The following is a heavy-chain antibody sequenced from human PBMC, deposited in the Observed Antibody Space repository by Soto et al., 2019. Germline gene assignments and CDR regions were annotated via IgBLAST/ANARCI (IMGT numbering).Heavy chain of an antibody. CDR1: GFTFSSYG. Sequence: QVQLVESGEAVVQLGRSLSLSCAASGFTFSSYGMHWVRQAPGKGLEWVAVISYDGSYKYYADSVKGRFTISRDNSKNTLYLQMNSLRAEDTAVYYCAKWNGGFDYWGQGTLVTVSS. CDR3: AKWNGGFDY. D-gene: IGHD3-16*01. J-gene: IGHJ4*02. V-gene: IGHV3-30*18. CDR2: ISYDGSYK.